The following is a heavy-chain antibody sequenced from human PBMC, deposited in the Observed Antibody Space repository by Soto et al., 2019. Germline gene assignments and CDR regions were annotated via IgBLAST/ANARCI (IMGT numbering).Heavy chain of an antibody. CDR1: GYTFTGYY. CDR3: ARDADCGGDCYSFPYYYYAMDV. Sequence: ASVKVSCKASGYTFTGYYMHWVRQAPGQGLEWMGWINPNSGGTNYAQKFQGRVTMTRDTSISTAYMELSRLRSDDTAVYYCARDADCGGDCYSFPYYYYAMDVSGQGTTVTVCS. CDR2: INPNSGGT. V-gene: IGHV1-2*02. D-gene: IGHD2-21*02. J-gene: IGHJ6*02.